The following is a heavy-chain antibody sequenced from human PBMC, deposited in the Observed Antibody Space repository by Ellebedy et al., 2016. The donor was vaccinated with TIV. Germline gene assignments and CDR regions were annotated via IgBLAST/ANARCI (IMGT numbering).Heavy chain of an antibody. J-gene: IGHJ5*02. CDR3: ATSRYYYDSGGP. CDR2: INPNSGGT. V-gene: IGHV1-2*02. CDR1: GYTFTGYY. D-gene: IGHD3-10*01. Sequence: AASVKVSCKASGYTFTGYYMHWVRQAPGQGLEWMGWINPNSGGTNYAQKFQGRVTMTRDTSISTAYMELSSLRSDDTAVYYCATSRYYYDSGGPWGQGTLVSVSS.